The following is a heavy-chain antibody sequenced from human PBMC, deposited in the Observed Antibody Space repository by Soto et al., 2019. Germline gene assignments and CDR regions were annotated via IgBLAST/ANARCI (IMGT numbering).Heavy chain of an antibody. CDR3: ARGRVATIPYY. V-gene: IGHV4-59*01. CDR1: GGSISSYY. Sequence: PSETLSLTCTVSGGSISSYYWSWIRQPPGKGLEWIGYIYYSGSTNYNPSLKSRVTISVDTSKNQFSLKLSSVTAADTAVYYCARGRVATIPYYWGQGTLVTVSS. J-gene: IGHJ4*02. CDR2: IYYSGST. D-gene: IGHD5-12*01.